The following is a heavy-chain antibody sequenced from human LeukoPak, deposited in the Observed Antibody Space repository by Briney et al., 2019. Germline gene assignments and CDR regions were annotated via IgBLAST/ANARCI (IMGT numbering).Heavy chain of an antibody. CDR3: ARGGLQGVLYGSSSFWFDP. CDR2: IIPIFGTA. D-gene: IGHD6-6*01. CDR1: GGTFSSYA. J-gene: IGHJ5*02. Sequence: SVKVSCKASGGTFSSYAISWVRQAPGQGLEWMGRIIPIFGTANYAQKFQGRGTITTDESTSTAYMELSSLRSEDTAVYYCARGGLQGVLYGSSSFWFDPWGQGTLVTVSS. V-gene: IGHV1-69*05.